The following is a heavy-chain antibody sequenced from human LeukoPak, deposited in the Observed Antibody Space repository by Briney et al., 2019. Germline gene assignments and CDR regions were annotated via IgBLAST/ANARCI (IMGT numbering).Heavy chain of an antibody. V-gene: IGHV3-48*03. CDR2: ISDSGRST. CDR3: ASWAGNTQSDSWSGPFDY. D-gene: IGHD3-3*01. Sequence: GGSLRFSCAVSGLTFSNFKMNWVRHAPGKGLEWVSYISDSGRSTFYADSVKGRFTISRDNAKNSLYLQMSSLRVEDTAVYYCASWAGNTQSDSWSGPFDYWGQGTLVTVSS. CDR1: GLTFSNFK. J-gene: IGHJ4*02.